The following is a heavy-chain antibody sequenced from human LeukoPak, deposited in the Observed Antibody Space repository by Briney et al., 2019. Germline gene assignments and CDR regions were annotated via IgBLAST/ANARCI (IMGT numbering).Heavy chain of an antibody. V-gene: IGHV3-48*03. CDR3: ARVERLAYFDY. Sequence: PGGSLRLSCAASGFTFSSYEMNWVRQAPGKGLEWVSYISSSGSTIYYADSVKGRFTISRDNAKNSLYLQMNSLRAEDTAVYYCARVERLAYFDYWGQGTLVTVSS. J-gene: IGHJ4*02. D-gene: IGHD6-25*01. CDR1: GFTFSSYE. CDR2: ISSSGSTI.